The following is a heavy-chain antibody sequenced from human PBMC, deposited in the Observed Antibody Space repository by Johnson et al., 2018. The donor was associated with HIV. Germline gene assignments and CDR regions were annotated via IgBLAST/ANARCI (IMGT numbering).Heavy chain of an antibody. Sequence: QVQLVESGGGLVQPGGSLRLSCAASGFTFSSYGMHWVRQAPGKGLEWVAFIRYDGTNTYYADSVKGRFTISRDNSKNTLYLQMNSLRAEDTAVYYCAKDVFWSGYYYAFDIWGQGTMVTVSS. CDR2: IRYDGTNT. CDR3: AKDVFWSGYYYAFDI. V-gene: IGHV3-30*02. CDR1: GFTFSSYG. J-gene: IGHJ3*02. D-gene: IGHD3-3*01.